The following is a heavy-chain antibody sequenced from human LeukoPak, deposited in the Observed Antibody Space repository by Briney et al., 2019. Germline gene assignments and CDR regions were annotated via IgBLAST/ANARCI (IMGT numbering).Heavy chain of an antibody. D-gene: IGHD3-10*01. CDR3: AKVRGPCRRGYYFDS. CDR1: GFTFYAYA. CDR2: ISWNSGYI. J-gene: IGHJ4*02. Sequence: GRSLRLSCAASGFTFYAYAMHWVRQAPGKGLEWLSIISWNSGYIDYADSVKGRFTISRDNAKNSLFLQMDSLRTEDTAFYYCAKVRGPCRRGYYFDSWGQGTLVTVSS. V-gene: IGHV3-9*01.